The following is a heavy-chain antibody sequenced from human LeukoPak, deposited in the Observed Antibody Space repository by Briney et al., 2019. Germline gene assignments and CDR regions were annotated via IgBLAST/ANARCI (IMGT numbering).Heavy chain of an antibody. V-gene: IGHV4-39*01. CDR1: GVSISSSNSY. Sequence: PSETLSLTCTVSGVSISSSNSYWGWIRQPPGKGLEWIGSIYYTGNTYYNASLKSRVTISIDTSKNQISLRLTSVTATDTAIYYCARQTGSGLFILPGGQGTLVTVPS. CDR2: IYYTGNT. CDR3: ARQTGSGLFILP. J-gene: IGHJ4*02. D-gene: IGHD3/OR15-3a*01.